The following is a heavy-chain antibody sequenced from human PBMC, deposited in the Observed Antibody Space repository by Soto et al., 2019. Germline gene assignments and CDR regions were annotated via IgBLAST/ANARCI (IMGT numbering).Heavy chain of an antibody. V-gene: IGHV6-1*01. CDR1: GDSVSTYDDT. J-gene: IGHJ5*01. D-gene: IGHD3-16*01. Sequence: QVQLQQSGPGLVKPSQTLSLTCAISGDSVSTYDDTWDWSRQSPSRGLEWLGRTNYRSRWQTDYAVSVKSRISLNPYTSNNQVSLQLNSVTPDDTAVYYCARLIGNSWLDSLGQGTLVTVSS. CDR2: TNYRSRWQT. CDR3: ARLIGNSWLDS.